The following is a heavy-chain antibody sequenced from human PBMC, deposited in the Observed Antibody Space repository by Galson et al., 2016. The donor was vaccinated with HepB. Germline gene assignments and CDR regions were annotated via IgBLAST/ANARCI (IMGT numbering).Heavy chain of an antibody. CDR1: GYTFTSYY. D-gene: IGHD1-26*01. CDR3: ARGEEWELTDLSYFDY. Sequence: SVKVSCKASGYTFTSYYIHWVRQAPGQGLEWMGMINPSGGYRSYAQKFQGRVTVTRDTSSSTVYMELSSLTSEDTAIYYCARGEEWELTDLSYFDYWGQGTLVTVSS. J-gene: IGHJ4*02. V-gene: IGHV1-46*01. CDR2: INPSGGYR.